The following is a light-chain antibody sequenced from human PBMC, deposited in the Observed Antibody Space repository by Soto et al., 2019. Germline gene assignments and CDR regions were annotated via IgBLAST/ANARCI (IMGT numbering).Light chain of an antibody. Sequence: ELELTQSPGTLSLSPGERATLSCRASQTVRNNYLAWYQQKPGQAPRLLIHDASSRATGIPDRFSGGGPGTDFTLTISRLEPEDFAVYYCQHYGISITFGQGTRMEIK. CDR3: QHYGISIT. J-gene: IGKJ5*01. CDR2: DAS. V-gene: IGKV3-20*01. CDR1: QTVRNNY.